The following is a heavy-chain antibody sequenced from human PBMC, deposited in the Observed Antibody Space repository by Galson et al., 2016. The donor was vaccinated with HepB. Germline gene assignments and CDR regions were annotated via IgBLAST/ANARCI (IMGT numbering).Heavy chain of an antibody. J-gene: IGHJ6*02. V-gene: IGHV3-23*01. CDR3: AKDLGTRGNYYYYGMDV. Sequence: SLRLSCAASGFTFAGYAMSWVRQAPGKGLEWVSAMSGSGEDTYYADPVLDRFSISRDNFRNTLYLQMNSLRVEDTAVYYCAKDLGTRGNYYYYGMDVWGQGTTVTVSS. CDR1: GFTFAGYA. D-gene: IGHD2-15*01. CDR2: MSGSGEDT.